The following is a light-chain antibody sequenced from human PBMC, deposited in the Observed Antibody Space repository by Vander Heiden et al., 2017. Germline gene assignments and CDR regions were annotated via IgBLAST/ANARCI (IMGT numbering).Light chain of an antibody. Sequence: QSVLTQPPSVSGAPGQRVTIPCTGSSSNIGAGYDVHLYKQLPGPAPKLLIYGNSNRPSGVPDRFSGSKSGTSASLAITGLQAEDEADYYCQSYDSSLSAVVFGGGTKLTVL. V-gene: IGLV1-40*01. J-gene: IGLJ2*01. CDR3: QSYDSSLSAVV. CDR2: GNS. CDR1: SSNIGAGYD.